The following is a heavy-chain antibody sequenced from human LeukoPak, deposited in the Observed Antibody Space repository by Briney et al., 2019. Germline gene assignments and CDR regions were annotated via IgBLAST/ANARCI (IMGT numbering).Heavy chain of an antibody. D-gene: IGHD1-26*01. Sequence: GGSLRLSCEGSGFSFSSYWMTWVRQSPGKGPEWVSYISSSSSTIYYADSVKGRFTISRDNAKNSLYLQMNSLRAEDTAVYYCAILPTTHDAFDIWGQGTMVTVSS. CDR3: AILPTTHDAFDI. J-gene: IGHJ3*02. CDR1: GFSFSSYW. V-gene: IGHV3-48*01. CDR2: ISSSSSTI.